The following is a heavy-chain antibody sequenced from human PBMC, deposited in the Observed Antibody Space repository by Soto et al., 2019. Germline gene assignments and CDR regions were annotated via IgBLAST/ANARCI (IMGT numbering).Heavy chain of an antibody. Sequence: GGSLRLSCAASGFTFSSYWMSWVRQAPGKGLEWVANIKQDGSEKYYVDSVKGRFTISRDNAKNSLYLQMNSLRAEDTAVYYCARDSPPKGHILYNWNRRYYYGMDVWGQGTTVTVSS. CDR2: IKQDGSEK. D-gene: IGHD1-20*01. CDR3: ARDSPPKGHILYNWNRRYYYGMDV. V-gene: IGHV3-7*05. J-gene: IGHJ6*02. CDR1: GFTFSSYW.